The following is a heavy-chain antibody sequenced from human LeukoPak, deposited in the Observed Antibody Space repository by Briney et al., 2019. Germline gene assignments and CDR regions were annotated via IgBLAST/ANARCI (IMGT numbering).Heavy chain of an antibody. CDR3: ARYAAADPGDWFDP. CDR2: ISAYNGNT. CDR1: GYTFTSYG. V-gene: IGHV1-18*01. Sequence: ASVKVSCKASGYTFTSYGISWVRQAPGQGLEWMGWISAYNGNTNYAQKLQGRVTMTTDTSTSTAYMELRSLRSDDTAGYYCARYAAADPGDWFDPWGQGTLVTVSS. J-gene: IGHJ5*02. D-gene: IGHD6-13*01.